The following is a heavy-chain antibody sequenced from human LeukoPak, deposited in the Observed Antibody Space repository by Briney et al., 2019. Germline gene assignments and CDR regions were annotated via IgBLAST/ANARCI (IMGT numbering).Heavy chain of an antibody. V-gene: IGHV3-48*03. CDR1: GFTFSSYE. J-gene: IGHJ5*02. CDR3: ARDRELHNWFDP. Sequence: GGSLRLSCAASGFTFSSYEMNWVRQAPGKGLEWVSYISSSGSTIYYADSVKGRFTISRDNAKNSLYLQMNSLRAEDTAVYYCARDRELHNWFDPWGQGTLVTVSS. CDR2: ISSSGSTI. D-gene: IGHD1-7*01.